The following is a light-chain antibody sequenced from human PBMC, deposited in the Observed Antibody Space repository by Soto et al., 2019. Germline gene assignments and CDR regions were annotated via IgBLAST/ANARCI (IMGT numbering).Light chain of an antibody. Sequence: DIQMTQSPSSLSASVGDRVNITCRASQSISGYLNWYQQKEGRAPNLLIYTTSNLQSGVPSRFSGSGSATHFTLTISSRQPEDFATYYCQQHYNTPRTFGQGTKV. CDR1: QSISGY. J-gene: IGKJ1*01. CDR3: QQHYNTPRT. V-gene: IGKV1-39*01. CDR2: TTS.